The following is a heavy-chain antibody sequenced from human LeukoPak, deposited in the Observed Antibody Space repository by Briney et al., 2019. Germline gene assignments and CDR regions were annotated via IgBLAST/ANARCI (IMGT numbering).Heavy chain of an antibody. J-gene: IGHJ4*02. Sequence: GGSLRLSCAASGFTFSSYAMHWVRQAPGKGLEWVAVISYDGSNKYYADSVKGRFTISRDNSKNTLYLQMNSLRAEDTAVYYCAIGANPDFDYWGQGTLVTVSS. CDR3: AIGANPDFDY. D-gene: IGHD3-16*01. V-gene: IGHV3-30*04. CDR2: ISYDGSNK. CDR1: GFTFSSYA.